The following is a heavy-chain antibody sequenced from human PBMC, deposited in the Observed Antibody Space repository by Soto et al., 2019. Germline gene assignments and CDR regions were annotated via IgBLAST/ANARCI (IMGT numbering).Heavy chain of an antibody. CDR1: GYIFTSYW. Sequence: VESLKISCKGSGYIFTSYWISCFLQMPGKGLEWMGRIDPSDSYTNYSPSFQGHVTIPADKSISTAYLQWSSLKASDTAMYYCARHDRIGGGMDVWGQGTTVTVSS. V-gene: IGHV5-10-1*01. CDR2: IDPSDSYT. CDR3: ARHDRIGGGMDV. J-gene: IGHJ6*02. D-gene: IGHD2-15*01.